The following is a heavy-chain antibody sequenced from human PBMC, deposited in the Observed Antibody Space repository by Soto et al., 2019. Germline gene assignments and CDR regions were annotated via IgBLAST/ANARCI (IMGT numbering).Heavy chain of an antibody. Sequence: PSETLSLTRTVSGGSVSSGSYYWSWIRQPPGKGLEWIGYIYYSGSTNYNPSLKSRVTISVDTSKNQFSLKLSSVTAADTAVYYCARDSIAVLSGVMDVWGQGTTVTVSS. CDR3: ARDSIAVLSGVMDV. D-gene: IGHD6-19*01. CDR2: IYYSGST. J-gene: IGHJ6*02. V-gene: IGHV4-61*01. CDR1: GGSVSSGSYY.